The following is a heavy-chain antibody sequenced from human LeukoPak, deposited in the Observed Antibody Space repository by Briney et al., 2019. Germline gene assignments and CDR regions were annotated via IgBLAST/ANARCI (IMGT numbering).Heavy chain of an antibody. CDR2: IYYSGST. CDR1: GGSISTFY. Sequence: PSDTLSLTCTVSGGSISTFYWSWLRQPPGKGLEWIGYIYYSGSTNYNPSLKSRVTISVDTSKNQFSLRLSSVTAADTAVYYCAREDPQTTVPEGLDVWGQGTTVTVSS. V-gene: IGHV4-59*01. CDR3: AREDPQTTVPEGLDV. J-gene: IGHJ6*02. D-gene: IGHD4-17*01.